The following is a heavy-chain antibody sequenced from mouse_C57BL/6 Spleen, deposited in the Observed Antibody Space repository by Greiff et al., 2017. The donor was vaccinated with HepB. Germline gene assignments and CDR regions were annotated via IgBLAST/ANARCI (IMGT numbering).Heavy chain of an antibody. J-gene: IGHJ2*01. CDR3: ARSDLPDY. Sequence: VKQSCKASGYTFTSYWMDWVKQRPGQGLEWIGNIYPSDSETHYNQKFKDKATLTVDKSSSTAYMQLSSLTSEDSAVYYCARSDLPDYWGQGTTLTVSS. CDR1: GYTFTSYW. CDR2: IYPSDSET. V-gene: IGHV1-61*01.